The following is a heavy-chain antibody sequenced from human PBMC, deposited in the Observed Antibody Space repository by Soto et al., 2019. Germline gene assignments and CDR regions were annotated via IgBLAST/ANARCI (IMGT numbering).Heavy chain of an antibody. CDR3: ARVGGTVTSDY. Sequence: QVHLVESGGGVVQPGRSLRLSCAASGFPFSAYGIHWVRQAPGKGLEWLAMIYYDGNNKYYAPSVEGRFTISRDNSKNTLYLQMNSLRVEDTAVYYCARVGGTVTSDYWGQGTLVIVSS. CDR1: GFPFSAYG. V-gene: IGHV3-33*01. CDR2: IYYDGNNK. J-gene: IGHJ4*02. D-gene: IGHD4-17*01.